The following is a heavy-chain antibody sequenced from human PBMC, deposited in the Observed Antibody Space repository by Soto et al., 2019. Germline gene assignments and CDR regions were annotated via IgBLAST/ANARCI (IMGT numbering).Heavy chain of an antibody. J-gene: IGHJ6*02. CDR3: AREISSSSIYGMDV. D-gene: IGHD6-13*01. CDR1: GGSISSYY. Sequence: PSETLSLTCTVSGGSISSYYWSWIRQPPGKGLEWIGYIYYSGSTNYNPSLKSRVTISVDTSKNQFSLKLSSVTAADTAVYYCAREISSSSIYGMDVWGQGTTVTVSS. CDR2: IYYSGST. V-gene: IGHV4-59*01.